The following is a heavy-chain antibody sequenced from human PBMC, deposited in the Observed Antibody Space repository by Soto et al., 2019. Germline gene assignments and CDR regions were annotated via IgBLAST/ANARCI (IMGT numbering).Heavy chain of an antibody. V-gene: IGHV1-69*01. J-gene: IGHJ6*02. CDR1: GGTFSKYS. CDR3: ATPQVSSSWSYYYYGMDV. D-gene: IGHD6-13*01. Sequence: QVQLVQSGAEVKKPGSSVKVSCKASGGTFSKYSISWVRQAPGQGLEWMGGIIPIFGTANYAQKFQGRVTITADESTSTAYMELSSLRSEDTAVYYCATPQVSSSWSYYYYGMDVWGQGTTVTVSS. CDR2: IIPIFGTA.